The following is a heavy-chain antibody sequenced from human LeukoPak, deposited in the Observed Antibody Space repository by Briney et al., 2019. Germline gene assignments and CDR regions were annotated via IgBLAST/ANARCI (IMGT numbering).Heavy chain of an antibody. CDR1: GGSISSRRYY. J-gene: IGHJ6*02. Sequence: SETLSVTCTVTGGSISSRRYYWVWIRQPPGKGLEWIGSVYYSGCTYYSPSLKSRVTISIDTSKNQFFVKLSSVTAADTAVYYCARDQRLGYYYYGMDVWGQGTMVTVSS. V-gene: IGHV4-39*01. D-gene: IGHD6-25*01. CDR3: ARDQRLGYYYYGMDV. CDR2: VYYSGCT.